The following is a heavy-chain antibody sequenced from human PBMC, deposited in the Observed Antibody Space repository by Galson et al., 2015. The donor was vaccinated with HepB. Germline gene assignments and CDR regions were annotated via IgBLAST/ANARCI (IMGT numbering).Heavy chain of an antibody. J-gene: IGHJ4*02. D-gene: IGHD6-13*01. CDR3: ARSLAAAGMVYPFDY. Sequence: SVKVSCKASGGTFSSYAISWVRQAPGQGLEWMGGIIPIFGTANYAQKFQGRVTITADESTSTAYMELSSLRSEDTAVYYCARSLAAAGMVYPFDYWGQGTLVTVSS. V-gene: IGHV1-69*13. CDR2: IIPIFGTA. CDR1: GGTFSSYA.